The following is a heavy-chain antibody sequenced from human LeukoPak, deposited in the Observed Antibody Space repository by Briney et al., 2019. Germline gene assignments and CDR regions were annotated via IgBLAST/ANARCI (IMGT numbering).Heavy chain of an antibody. J-gene: IGHJ4*02. CDR2: INHSGST. V-gene: IGHV4-34*01. Sequence: KASETLSLTCAVYGGSFSGYYWSWIRQPPGKGLEWIGEINHSGSTNYNPSLKSRVTISVDTSKNQFSLKLSSVTAADTAVYYCADSSSWDKRLDYWGQGTLVTVSS. CDR1: GGSFSGYY. CDR3: ADSSSWDKRLDY. D-gene: IGHD6-13*01.